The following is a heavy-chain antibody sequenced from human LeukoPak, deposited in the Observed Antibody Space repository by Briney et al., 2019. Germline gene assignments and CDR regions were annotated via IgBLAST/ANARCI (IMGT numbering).Heavy chain of an antibody. Sequence: GRSLRLSCAASGFTVSSNYMSWVRQAPGKGLEWVSVISSGAGTYYADSVKGRFTISRDISKNTLYLQMNSLRAEDAAVYYCARRKVTTFAFDIWGQGTMVTVSS. CDR3: ARRKVTTFAFDI. CDR1: GFTVSSNY. J-gene: IGHJ3*02. V-gene: IGHV3-66*04. D-gene: IGHD4-17*01. CDR2: ISSGAGT.